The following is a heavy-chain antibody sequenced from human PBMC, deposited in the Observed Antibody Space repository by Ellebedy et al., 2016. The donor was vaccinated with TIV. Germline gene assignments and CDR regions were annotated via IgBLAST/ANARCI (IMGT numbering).Heavy chain of an antibody. Sequence: MPGGSLRLSCAVSGGSISSSNWWSWVRQPPGKGLEWIGEIYHSGSTNSNPSLKSRVTISVDKSKNQFSLKLSSVTAADTAVYYCARLEYSSGWYEVYWGQGTLVTVSS. CDR1: GGSISSSNW. V-gene: IGHV4-4*02. CDR3: ARLEYSSGWYEVY. J-gene: IGHJ4*02. CDR2: IYHSGST. D-gene: IGHD6-19*01.